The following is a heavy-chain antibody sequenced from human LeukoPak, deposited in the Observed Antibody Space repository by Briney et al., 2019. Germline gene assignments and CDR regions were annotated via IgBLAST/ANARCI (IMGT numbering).Heavy chain of an antibody. CDR2: IYSGGSI. D-gene: IGHD6-13*01. CDR1: GFTVSSNY. J-gene: IGHJ4*02. Sequence: PGGSLRLSCAASGFTVSSNYMSWVRQAPGKGLEWVSLIYSGGSIYYADSVRGRFITSRDNSKNTLNLQMNNLRAEDTAVYYCAGAQRSSSSRAIENWGQGTLVIVSS. V-gene: IGHV3-53*01. CDR3: AGAQRSSSSRAIEN.